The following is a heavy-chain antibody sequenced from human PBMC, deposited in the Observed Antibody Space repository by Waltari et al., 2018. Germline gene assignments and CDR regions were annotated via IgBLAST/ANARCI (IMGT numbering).Heavy chain of an antibody. Sequence: QVQLQQWGAGLLKPSETLSLTCAVYGGSFRGYYWSWIRQPPGKGLEWIGEINHSGSTNYNPSLKSRVTISVDTSKNQFSLKLSSVTAADTAVYYCARGGRAARSNWFDPWGQGTLVTVSS. V-gene: IGHV4-34*01. D-gene: IGHD6-6*01. CDR3: ARGGRAARSNWFDP. J-gene: IGHJ5*02. CDR1: GGSFRGYY. CDR2: INHSGST.